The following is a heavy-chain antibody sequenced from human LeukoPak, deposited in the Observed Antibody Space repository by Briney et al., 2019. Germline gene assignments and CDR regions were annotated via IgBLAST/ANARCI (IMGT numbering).Heavy chain of an antibody. CDR3: ARGRGVWSEYYFDY. D-gene: IGHD1-26*01. CDR2: INHSGST. J-gene: IGHJ4*02. V-gene: IGHV4-34*01. Sequence: PSETLSLTCAVYGGSFSGYYWSWIRQPPGKGLEWIGEINHSGSTTYNPSLKSRVTISVDTSKNQFSLKLSSVTAADTAVYYCARGRGVWSEYYFDYWGQGTLVAVSS. CDR1: GGSFSGYY.